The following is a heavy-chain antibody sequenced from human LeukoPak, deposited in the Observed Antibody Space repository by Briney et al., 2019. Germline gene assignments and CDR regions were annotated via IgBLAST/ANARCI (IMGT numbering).Heavy chain of an antibody. J-gene: IGHJ4*02. CDR1: GFTFSSYA. CDR3: AKTYGDYIQRPLDY. V-gene: IGHV3-23*01. CDR2: ISGSGGST. D-gene: IGHD4-17*01. Sequence: GGSLRLSCAASGFTFSSYAMSWVRQAPARGLQWVSGISGSGGSTSYADSVKGRFTISRDISKNTLYLQMNSLRAEDTAVYFCAKTYGDYIQRPLDYWGQGTLVTVSS.